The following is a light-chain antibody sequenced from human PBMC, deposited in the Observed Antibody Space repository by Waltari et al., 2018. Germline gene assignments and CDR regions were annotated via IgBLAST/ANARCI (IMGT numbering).Light chain of an antibody. V-gene: IGKV1D-12*01. CDR2: AVS. CDR3: QQGSSFPPT. Sequence: IQITHTASLVSALVLNRVPFTGRAGQDISSALACYQQIPGQAPRLLIYAVSSLQSGVPSRFSGSGSGTDFTLTISSLQPEDLSTYYCQQGSSFPPTFGQGTKVEIK. J-gene: IGKJ1*01. CDR1: QDISSA.